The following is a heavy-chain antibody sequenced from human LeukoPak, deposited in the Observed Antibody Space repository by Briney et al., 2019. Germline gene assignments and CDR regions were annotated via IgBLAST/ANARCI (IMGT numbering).Heavy chain of an antibody. V-gene: IGHV4-34*01. CDR2: INHSGST. Sequence: SETLSLTCAVYGGSFSGYYWSWIRQPPGKGLVWIGEINHSGSTNYNPSLKSRVTISVDTSKNQFSLKLSSVTAADTAVYYCARSAIWPIAARRYYFDYWGQGTLVTVSS. CDR1: GGSFSGYY. J-gene: IGHJ4*02. CDR3: ARSAIWPIAARRYYFDY. D-gene: IGHD6-6*01.